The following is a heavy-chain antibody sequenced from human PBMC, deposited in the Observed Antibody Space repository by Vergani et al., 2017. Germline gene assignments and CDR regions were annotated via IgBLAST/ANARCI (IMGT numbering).Heavy chain of an antibody. Sequence: QVQLVESGGGVVQPGRSLRLSCAASGFTFSSYAMHWVRQAPGKGLEWVAVIWYDGSNKYYADSVKGRFTISRDNSKNTLYLQMNSLRAEDTAVYYCARGVTQGGKRNYFDYWGQGTLVTVSS. CDR3: ARGVTQGGKRNYFDY. D-gene: IGHD3-16*01. CDR2: IWYDGSNK. CDR1: GFTFSSYA. J-gene: IGHJ4*02. V-gene: IGHV3-33*08.